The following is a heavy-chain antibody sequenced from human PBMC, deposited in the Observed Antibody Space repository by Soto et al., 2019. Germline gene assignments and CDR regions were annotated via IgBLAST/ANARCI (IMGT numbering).Heavy chain of an antibody. CDR1: GFTVTSNG. V-gene: IGHV3-23*01. J-gene: IGHJ4*02. CDR2: ISPNGQGI. Sequence: EVKLLESGGGLVQPGGSLRLSCGVSGFTVTSNGVSWVRQAPGKGLEWVSAISPNGQGICYADSVKGRFTISIDISRNTVFLQMDSLRAEDTAVYYCAKDPQYPRAYFHYWGQGTLVTVSS. D-gene: IGHD4-4*01. CDR3: AKDPQYPRAYFHY.